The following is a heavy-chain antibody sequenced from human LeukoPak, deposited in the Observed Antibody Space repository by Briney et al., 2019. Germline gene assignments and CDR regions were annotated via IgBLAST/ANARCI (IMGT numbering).Heavy chain of an antibody. J-gene: IGHJ4*02. CDR1: GFSFSTTW. CDR3: AKDIRRDGYNRGYFDY. CDR2: INIDGSQR. Sequence: GGSLRLSCAASGFSFSTTWMTWVRQTPGKGLELVANINIDGSQRHHADSVEGRFTISRDNVKNTLYLQMNSLRAEDTAVYYCAKDIRRDGYNRGYFDYWGQGTLVTVSS. D-gene: IGHD5-24*01. V-gene: IGHV3-7*03.